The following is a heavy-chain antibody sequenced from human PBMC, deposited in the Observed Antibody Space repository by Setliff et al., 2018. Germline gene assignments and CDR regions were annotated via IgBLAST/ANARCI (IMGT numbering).Heavy chain of an antibody. Sequence: PSETLSLTCTVSGGSLSSYNYWSWIRQPAGKGLEWIGQIYTDGSTNYNPSLKSRVTISVGKSKNQFSLKLSSVTAADTAVYYCARGRAGHSGHWGQGTLVTVSS. CDR3: ARGRAGHSGH. J-gene: IGHJ4*02. V-gene: IGHV4-61*09. CDR1: GGSLSSYNY. CDR2: IYTDGST. D-gene: IGHD6-19*01.